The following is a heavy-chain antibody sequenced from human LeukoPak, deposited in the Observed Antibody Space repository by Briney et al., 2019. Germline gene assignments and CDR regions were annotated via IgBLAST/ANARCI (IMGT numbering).Heavy chain of an antibody. CDR2: IRSKAYGGTT. CDR1: GFTFGDYA. J-gene: IGHJ6*02. Sequence: GSLRLSCTASGFTFGDYAMSWFRQAPGKGLEWVGFIRSKAYGGTTEYAASVKGRFTISRDDSKSIAYLQMNSLKTDDTAVYYCTISRVTSRRYYYYYGMDVWGQGTTVTVSS. CDR3: TISRVTSRRYYYYYGMDV. V-gene: IGHV3-49*03.